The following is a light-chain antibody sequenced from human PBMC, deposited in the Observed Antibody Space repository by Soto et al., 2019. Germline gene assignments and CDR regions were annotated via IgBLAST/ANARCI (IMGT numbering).Light chain of an antibody. CDR2: AAS. CDR3: HQYGSSPPT. J-gene: IGKJ4*01. V-gene: IGKV3-20*01. CDR1: QNVRGSY. Sequence: EIVLSQSPGTLSLSPGETASLSCRASQNVRGSYLAWYRQKPGQAPRLLISAASRRATGVPDRFSGSGSGTDFTLTISRLEPEDFAVYCCHQYGSSPPTFGGGTKVEIK.